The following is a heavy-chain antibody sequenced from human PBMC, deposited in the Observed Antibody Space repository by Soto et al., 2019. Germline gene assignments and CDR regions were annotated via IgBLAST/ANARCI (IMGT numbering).Heavy chain of an antibody. Sequence: ASVKVSCKVSGYTLTELSMHWVRQAPGKGLEWMGGFDPEDGETIYAQKFQGRVTMTEDTSTDTAYMELSSLRSEDTAVYYCATSWAPNYPDAFEIWGQGTMVTVSS. V-gene: IGHV1-24*01. D-gene: IGHD4-4*01. J-gene: IGHJ3*02. CDR3: ATSWAPNYPDAFEI. CDR1: GYTLTELS. CDR2: FDPEDGET.